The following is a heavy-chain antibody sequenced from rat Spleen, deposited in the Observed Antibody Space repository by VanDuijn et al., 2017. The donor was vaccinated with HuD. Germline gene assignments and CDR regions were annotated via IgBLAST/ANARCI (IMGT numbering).Heavy chain of an antibody. J-gene: IGHJ2*01. D-gene: IGHD1-12*03. Sequence: EVQLVESGGGLVQPGRSLKLSCVASGFTFNNYWMTWIRQAPGKGLEWVASITNTGGSTYYPDSVKGRFTISRDNAKSTLYLQMNSLSSEDTATYYCTRDVFSDGYYRYGVQGVMVTGSS. V-gene: IGHV5-31*01. CDR1: GFTFNNYW. CDR2: ITNTGGST. CDR3: TRDVFSDGYYRY.